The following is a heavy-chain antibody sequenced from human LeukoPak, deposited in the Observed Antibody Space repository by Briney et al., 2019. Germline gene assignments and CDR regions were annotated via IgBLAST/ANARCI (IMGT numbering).Heavy chain of an antibody. CDR2: INPSGGST. CDR1: GYSVNAYN. Sequence: ASVKVSCKTSGYSVNAYNMHWVRQAPGQGLEWMGIINPSGGSTSYAQKFQGRVTMTRDTSTSTVYMELSSLRSEDTAVYYCARDPSSGARFDYWGQGTLVTVSS. CDR3: ARDPSSGARFDY. J-gene: IGHJ4*02. D-gene: IGHD2-15*01. V-gene: IGHV1-46*02.